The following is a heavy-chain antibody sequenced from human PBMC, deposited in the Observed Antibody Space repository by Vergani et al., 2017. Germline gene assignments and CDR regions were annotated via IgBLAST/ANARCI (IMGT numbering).Heavy chain of an antibody. CDR1: GYTFTSSG. CDR2: ISAYNGNT. J-gene: IGHJ4*02. CDR3: AREWGREWFPDY. Sequence: QVPLMQSGAEVKKPGASVKVSCKASGYTFTSSGISWVRQAPGQGLGWVGWISAYNGNTNYAPKLQGRVTMTTDTSTSTAYMELRSLRSDDTAVYYCAREWGREWFPDYWGQGTLVTVSS. V-gene: IGHV1-18*01. D-gene: IGHD3-3*01.